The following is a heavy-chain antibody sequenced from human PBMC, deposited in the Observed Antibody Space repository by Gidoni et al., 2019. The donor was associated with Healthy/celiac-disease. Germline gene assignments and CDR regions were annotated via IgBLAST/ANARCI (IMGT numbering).Heavy chain of an antibody. D-gene: IGHD3-10*01. CDR2: IYTSGST. CDR3: ARGGEMVRSPLAGVSAGYYYYGMDV. V-gene: IGHV4-61*02. Sequence: QVQLQESGPGLVKPSQTLSLTCTVSGGSISSGSYYWSWIRHPAGKGLEWIGRIYTSGSTNYNPSLKSRVTISVDTSKNQFSLKLSSVTAADTAVYYCARGGEMVRSPLAGVSAGYYYYGMDVWGQGTTVTVSS. J-gene: IGHJ6*02. CDR1: GGSISSGSYY.